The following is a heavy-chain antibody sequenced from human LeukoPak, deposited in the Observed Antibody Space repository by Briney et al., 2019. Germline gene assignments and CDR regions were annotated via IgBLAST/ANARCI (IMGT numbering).Heavy chain of an antibody. CDR1: GFTFSSYA. CDR2: ISGSGGST. V-gene: IGHV3-23*01. CDR3: ARDLDSSGPSGVDY. J-gene: IGHJ4*02. D-gene: IGHD6-19*01. Sequence: GGSLRLSCAASGFTFSSYAMSWVRQAPGKGLEWVSAISGSGGSTYYADSVKGRFTISRDNSKNTLYLQMNSLRAEDTAVYYCARDLDSSGPSGVDYWGQGTLVTVSS.